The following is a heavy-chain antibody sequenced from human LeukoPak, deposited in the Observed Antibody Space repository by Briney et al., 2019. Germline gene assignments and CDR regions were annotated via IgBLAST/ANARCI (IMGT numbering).Heavy chain of an antibody. CDR3: ARLYYDSSGYYNYYFDY. D-gene: IGHD3-22*01. Sequence: ASVKVSCKASGYTFTSYGISWVRQASGQGLEWMGWISAYNGNTNYAQKLQGRVTMTTDTSTSTAYMELRSLRSDDTAVYYCARLYYDSSGYYNYYFDYWGQGTLVTVSS. CDR2: ISAYNGNT. V-gene: IGHV1-18*01. J-gene: IGHJ4*02. CDR1: GYTFTSYG.